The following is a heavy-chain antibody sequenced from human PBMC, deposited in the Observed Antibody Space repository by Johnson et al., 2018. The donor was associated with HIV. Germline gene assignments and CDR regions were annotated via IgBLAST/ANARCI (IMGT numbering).Heavy chain of an antibody. CDR1: GFTFSIYD. D-gene: IGHD4-17*01. V-gene: IGHV3-NL1*01. J-gene: IGHJ3*02. Sequence: QVQLVESGGDLVQPGGSLRLSCAASGFTFSIYDMHWVRQATGKGLEWVSCINWSGGSTGYADSMKGRFTISRDKSKNTLYLQMNSLRAEDTAVYYCAGDGTTGPSGDGFDIWGQGTMVTVSS. CDR2: INWSGGST. CDR3: AGDGTTGPSGDGFDI.